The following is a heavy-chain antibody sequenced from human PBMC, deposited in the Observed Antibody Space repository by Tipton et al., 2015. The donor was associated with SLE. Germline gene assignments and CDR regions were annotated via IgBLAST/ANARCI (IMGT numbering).Heavy chain of an antibody. CDR2: VYYDGTT. CDR1: GDSVSSNSYY. CDR3: ARRLISFWGIIAN. Sequence: TLSLTCTVSGDSVSSNSYYWAWIRQPPGKGLEWIGSVYYDGTTHYNSSLNSGVSIAVDTSMNQFSLKVTSVTVADTAIYYCARRLISFWGIIANWGQGTLVTVSS. V-gene: IGHV4-39*01. J-gene: IGHJ4*02. D-gene: IGHD3-16*01.